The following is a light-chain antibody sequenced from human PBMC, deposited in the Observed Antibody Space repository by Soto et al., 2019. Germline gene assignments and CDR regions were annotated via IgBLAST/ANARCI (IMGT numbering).Light chain of an antibody. J-gene: IGKJ1*01. CDR2: DAS. CDR3: QQYGTSPWT. Sequence: EIVLTQSPGTLSLSPGERATLSCRASQSVSNSYLAWYQQKPGQAPRLLIYDASRRATGIPDRFSGSGSGTDFTLTINRLEPEDFTIYYCQQYGTSPWTFGQGTKVEIK. V-gene: IGKV3-20*01. CDR1: QSVSNSY.